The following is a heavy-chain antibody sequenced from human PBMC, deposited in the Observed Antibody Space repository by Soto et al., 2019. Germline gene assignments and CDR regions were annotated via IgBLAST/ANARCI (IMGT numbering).Heavy chain of an antibody. CDR1: GFTFSSYE. CDR3: ARPMERRVHGAFDI. D-gene: IGHD1-1*01. CDR2: ISSSGRTI. V-gene: IGHV3-48*03. J-gene: IGHJ3*02. Sequence: GGSLRLSCAASGFTFSSYEMNWVRQAPGKGLEWVSDISSSGRTIYYADSVKGRFTISRDNAKNSLYLQMNSLRAEDTAVYYCARPMERRVHGAFDIWGQGTMVTVSS.